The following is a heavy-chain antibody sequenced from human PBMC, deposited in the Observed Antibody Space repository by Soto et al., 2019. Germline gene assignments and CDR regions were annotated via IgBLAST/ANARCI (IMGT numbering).Heavy chain of an antibody. CDR2: VSYAGVT. V-gene: IGHV4-59*12. D-gene: IGHD6-13*01. CDR3: ARYSSSHQWLDS. CDR1: GGSLNNFY. Sequence: NPSETLALTCRVSGGSLNNFYWTWVRQPPGKGLEWIAHVSYAGVTKYNPSLQSRATISVDTSKSHFSLNLNSVSAEDKAIYYCARYSSSHQWLDSWGQVTLSTVS. J-gene: IGHJ4*02.